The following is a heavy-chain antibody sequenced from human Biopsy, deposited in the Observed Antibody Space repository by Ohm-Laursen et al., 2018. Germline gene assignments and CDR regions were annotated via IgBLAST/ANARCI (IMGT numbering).Heavy chain of an antibody. CDR1: GGSISSGGSY. D-gene: IGHD3-22*01. Sequence: SETLSLTCTVSGGSISSGGSYWSWIRQRPGKGLEWIGYIFNSANTYYNPSLKNLITISGDTSKNQFSLKLNSVTAADTAVHYCARGDYFDSNGYFWSDPWGQGTLVTVSS. J-gene: IGHJ5*02. CDR3: ARGDYFDSNGYFWSDP. CDR2: IFNSANT. V-gene: IGHV4-31*01.